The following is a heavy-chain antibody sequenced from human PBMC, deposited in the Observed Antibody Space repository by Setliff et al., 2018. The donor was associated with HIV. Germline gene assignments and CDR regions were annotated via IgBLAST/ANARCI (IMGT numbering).Heavy chain of an antibody. CDR2: ISGSGGST. CDR1: GLTFSNYW. J-gene: IGHJ4*02. CDR3: AKDARWNYVGFDY. D-gene: IGHD1-7*01. Sequence: LRLSCAASGLTFSNYWMHWVRQAPGKGLEWVSAISGSGGSTYYDDSVKGRFTISRDNSKNTLYLQINSLRAEDTAVYYCAKDARWNYVGFDYWGQGTLVTVLL. V-gene: IGHV3-23*01.